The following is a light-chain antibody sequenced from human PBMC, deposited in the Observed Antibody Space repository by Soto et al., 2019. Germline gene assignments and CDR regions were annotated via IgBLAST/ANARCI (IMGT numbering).Light chain of an antibody. Sequence: DIQMTQSPSTLSASVGDRVTITCRASQSVSAWLAWYQQKPGKAPKFLMYDVSTLESGVPLRFSGSGSGTDFTLTISSLQPEDFATYYCQQLNGYPLTFGGGTKVDIK. CDR3: QQLNGYPLT. J-gene: IGKJ4*01. CDR2: DVS. V-gene: IGKV1-5*01. CDR1: QSVSAW.